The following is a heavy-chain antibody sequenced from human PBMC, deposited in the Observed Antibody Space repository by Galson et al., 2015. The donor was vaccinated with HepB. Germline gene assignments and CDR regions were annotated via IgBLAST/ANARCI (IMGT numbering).Heavy chain of an antibody. CDR2: IYSGGAT. CDR3: ARSGDSGAYWGDLWYFFDY. D-gene: IGHD3-22*01. V-gene: IGHV3-53*01. CDR1: GFTVSSKY. J-gene: IGHJ4*02. Sequence: SLRLSCAASGFTVSSKYMTWVRQPPGMALEWVSVIYSGGATYYAESVKGRFSISRDISKNTVYLQMNSLRAEDTAVYYCARSGDSGAYWGDLWYFFDYWGQGTLVTVSS.